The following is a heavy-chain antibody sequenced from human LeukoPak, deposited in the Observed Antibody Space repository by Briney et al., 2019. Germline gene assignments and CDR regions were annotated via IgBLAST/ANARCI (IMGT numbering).Heavy chain of an antibody. CDR1: GFTFSRYA. Sequence: GGSLRLSCAASGFTFSRYAISWVRQVPGKGLEWVSGISGSSGTIHYADSVKGRFTISRGNSKNTLYLQMNSLRAEDTAVYYCAKGQRFYGEYYFDYWGQGTLVTVSS. CDR3: AKGQRFYGEYYFDY. J-gene: IGHJ4*02. V-gene: IGHV3-23*01. CDR2: ISGSSGTI. D-gene: IGHD4-17*01.